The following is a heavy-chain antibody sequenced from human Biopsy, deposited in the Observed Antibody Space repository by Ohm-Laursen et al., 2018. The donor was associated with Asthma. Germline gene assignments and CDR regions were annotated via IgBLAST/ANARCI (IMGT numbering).Heavy chain of an antibody. CDR3: GRERSYMVDY. Sequence: GSLRLSCAATGFTVSRDHMFWVRQAPGKGLEWVSVIYSGGTSHTADSVRGRFTISRDFSKNTLHLQMNSLRAEDTALYYCGRERSYMVDYWGQGTLVTVPS. CDR2: IYSGGTS. D-gene: IGHD3-10*01. CDR1: GFTVSRDH. V-gene: IGHV3-53*01. J-gene: IGHJ4*02.